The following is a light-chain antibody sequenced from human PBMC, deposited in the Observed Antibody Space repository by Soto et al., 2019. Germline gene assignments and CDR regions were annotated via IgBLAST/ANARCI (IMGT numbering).Light chain of an antibody. V-gene: IGKV1-39*01. CDR3: QQSYITPYT. CDR1: QSISVH. J-gene: IGKJ2*01. Sequence: MTQSPLSLSASVGDTVTITCRASQSISVHLNWYQQKPGKVPKLLIYAASYLQSGVPSRFSGSGSETDFALTISSLQPEDFATYYCQQSYITPYTFGQGTKLEIK. CDR2: AAS.